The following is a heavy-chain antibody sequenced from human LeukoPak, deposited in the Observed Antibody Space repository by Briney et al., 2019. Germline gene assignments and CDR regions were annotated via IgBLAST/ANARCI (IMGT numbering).Heavy chain of an antibody. V-gene: IGHV4-39*01. D-gene: IGHD4-17*01. J-gene: IGHJ4*02. CDR1: GGSISSSSYY. CDR3: ARRKDYGDYGLDY. Sequence: PSETLSLTCTVSGGSISSSSYYWGWIRQPPGKGLEWIGSIYYSGSTYYNPSLKSRVTISVDTSKNQFSLKLSSVTAADTAVYYCARRKDYGDYGLDYWGQGTLVTVSS. CDR2: IYYSGST.